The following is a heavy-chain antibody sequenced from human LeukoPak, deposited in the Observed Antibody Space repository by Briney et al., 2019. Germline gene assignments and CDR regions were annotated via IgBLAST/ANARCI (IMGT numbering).Heavy chain of an antibody. CDR3: ASSYCSGGSCYPANWFDP. Sequence: PGGSLRLSCAASGFTFSNFAMHWVRQAPGKGLEWVTLITYDGSNKYYADSVKGRFTISRDNSKNTLYLQMNSLRAEDTAVYYCASSYCSGGSCYPANWFDPWGQGTLVTVSS. V-gene: IGHV3-30-3*01. CDR2: ITYDGSNK. J-gene: IGHJ5*02. D-gene: IGHD2-15*01. CDR1: GFTFSNFA.